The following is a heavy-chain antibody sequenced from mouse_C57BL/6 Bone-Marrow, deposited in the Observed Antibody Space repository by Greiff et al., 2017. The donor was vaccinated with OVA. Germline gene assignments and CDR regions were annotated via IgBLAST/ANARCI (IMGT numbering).Heavy chain of an antibody. V-gene: IGHV5-4*01. CDR3: AREETGTDYFDY. Sequence: EVMLVESGGGLVKPGGSLKLSCAASGFTFSSYAMSWVRQTPEKRLEWVATISDGGSYTYYPDNVQGRFTISRDNAKNNLYLQMSHLKSEDTAMYYCAREETGTDYFDYWGQGTTLTVSS. CDR2: ISDGGSYT. D-gene: IGHD4-1*01. CDR1: GFTFSSYA. J-gene: IGHJ2*01.